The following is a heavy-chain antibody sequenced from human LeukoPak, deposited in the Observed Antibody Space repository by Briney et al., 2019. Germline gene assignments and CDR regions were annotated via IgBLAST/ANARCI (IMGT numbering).Heavy chain of an antibody. CDR2: IIPILGIA. Sequence: ASVKVSCKASGGTFSSYAISWVRQAPGQGLEWMGRIIPILGIANYAQKFQGRVTMTRNTSISTAYMELSSLRSEDTAVYYCARVKDDFWSGYHYYYYGMDVWGQGTTVTVSS. CDR1: GGTFSSYA. J-gene: IGHJ6*02. V-gene: IGHV1-69*04. D-gene: IGHD3-3*01. CDR3: ARVKDDFWSGYHYYYYGMDV.